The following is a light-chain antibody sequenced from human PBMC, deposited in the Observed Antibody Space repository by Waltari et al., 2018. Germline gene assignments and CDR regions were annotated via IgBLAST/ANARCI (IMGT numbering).Light chain of an antibody. CDR2: DAS. V-gene: IGKV1-33*01. J-gene: IGKJ2*01. CDR3: QQSDT. Sequence: DIQMTQSPSSLSASVGERVTITCQASQDISNFLNLYQQKPGKAPKLLIYDASNLETGVPSRFSGSGSGTDFTFSISSLQPEDFATYYCQQSDTFGQGTRLEIK. CDR1: QDISNF.